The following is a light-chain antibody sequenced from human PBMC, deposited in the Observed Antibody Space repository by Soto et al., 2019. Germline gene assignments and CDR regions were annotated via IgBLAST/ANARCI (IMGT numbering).Light chain of an antibody. V-gene: IGLV2-14*01. CDR1: SSDIGGYPY. CDR2: EVR. Sequence: QSVLTQPASVSGSPGQSSTIYCTGTSSDIGGYPYVSWHQQHTGKAPKLMIYEVRYRPSGVSNRCSGSKSGITASLTISGLQAEDEADYYCSSYTTSSTQVFGTGTKLPVL. J-gene: IGLJ1*01. CDR3: SSYTTSSTQV.